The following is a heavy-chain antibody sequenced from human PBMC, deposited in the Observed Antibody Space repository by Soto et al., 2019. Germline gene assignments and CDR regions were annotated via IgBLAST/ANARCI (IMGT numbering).Heavy chain of an antibody. J-gene: IGHJ4*02. CDR3: AKDRYASGGCFDY. V-gene: IGHV3-23*01. D-gene: IGHD3-10*01. CDR2: VSGSGGST. CDR1: GFTFSTYG. Sequence: EVQLLESGGGLVQPGGSLRLSCAASGFTFSTYGMSWVRQAPGKGLEWVSAVSGSGGSTYYAYSVTGQFTISRDNSKNTLYLQMNRPRAEDTAVYYCAKDRYASGGCFDYWGQGTLVTVSS.